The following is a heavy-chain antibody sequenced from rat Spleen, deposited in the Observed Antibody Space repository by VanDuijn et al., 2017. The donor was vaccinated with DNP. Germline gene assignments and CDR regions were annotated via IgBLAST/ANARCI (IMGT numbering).Heavy chain of an antibody. V-gene: IGHV5S13*01. CDR2: ISPRGLST. CDR1: GFTFSDYY. Sequence: EVQLVESGGGLVQPGRSLKLSCAASGFTFSDYYMAWVRQAPTKGLEWVTSISPRGLSTYYRDSVKGRFTISRDNAKNTQYLQMDSLRSEDSATYYCARVQLGYYALDAWGQGTSVTVSS. J-gene: IGHJ4*01. CDR3: ARVQLGYYALDA. D-gene: IGHD5-1*01.